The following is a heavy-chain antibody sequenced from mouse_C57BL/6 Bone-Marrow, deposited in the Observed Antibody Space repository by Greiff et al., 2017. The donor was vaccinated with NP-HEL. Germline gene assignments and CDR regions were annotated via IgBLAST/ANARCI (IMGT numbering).Heavy chain of an antibody. D-gene: IGHD1-1*01. Sequence: EVQLVESEGGLVQPGSSMKLSCTASGFTFSDYYMAWVRQVPEKGLEWVANINYDGSSTYYLDSLKSRFIISRDNAKNILYLQMSSLKSEDTATYYCARVDYYGSSHFDYWGQGTTLTVSS. CDR3: ARVDYYGSSHFDY. J-gene: IGHJ2*01. CDR2: INYDGSST. V-gene: IGHV5-16*01. CDR1: GFTFSDYY.